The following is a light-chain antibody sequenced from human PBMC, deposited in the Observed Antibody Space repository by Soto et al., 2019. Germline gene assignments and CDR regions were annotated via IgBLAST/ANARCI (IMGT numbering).Light chain of an antibody. CDR3: QQYSSYIYT. J-gene: IGKJ2*01. CDR2: RAS. Sequence: DIQMTQSPSTLSASVGDRVTITCRASQNIRSSLAWYQQKSGKTPKVLIHRASSLKSGVPSRFSGSGSGTEFTLTISSLQPDDFATYYCQQYSSYIYTFGQGTKLEIK. CDR1: QNIRSS. V-gene: IGKV1-5*03.